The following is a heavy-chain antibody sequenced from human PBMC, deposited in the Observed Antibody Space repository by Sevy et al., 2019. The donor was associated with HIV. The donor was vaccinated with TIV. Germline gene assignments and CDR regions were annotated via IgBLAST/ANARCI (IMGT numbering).Heavy chain of an antibody. CDR1: GFTFSSYA. CDR2: ISYDGSNK. Sequence: GGSLRLSCAASGFTFSSYAMHWVRQAPGKGLEWVAVISYDGSNKYYADSVKGRFTISRDNSKNTLYLQMNSLRAEDTAVYYCARAGVRKRRVLSPFYFDYWGQGTLVTVSS. J-gene: IGHJ4*02. D-gene: IGHD3-10*01. CDR3: ARAGVRKRRVLSPFYFDY. V-gene: IGHV3-30-3*01.